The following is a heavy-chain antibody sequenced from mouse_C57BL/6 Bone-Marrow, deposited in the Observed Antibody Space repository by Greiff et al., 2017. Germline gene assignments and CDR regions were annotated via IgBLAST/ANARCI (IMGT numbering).Heavy chain of an antibody. CDR2: IEPANGNP. V-gene: IGHV14-3*01. CDR1: GFNIKNTY. CDR3: ARGYYSNSFDY. Sequence: VQLPQSVAELVRPGASVKLSCTASGFNIKNTYMHWVKQRPEQGLEWIGRIEPANGNPKYAPKFPGKATITADTSSHTAYLQLSSLTSEDTAIYYCARGYYSNSFDYWGQGTTLTVSS. J-gene: IGHJ2*01. D-gene: IGHD2-5*01.